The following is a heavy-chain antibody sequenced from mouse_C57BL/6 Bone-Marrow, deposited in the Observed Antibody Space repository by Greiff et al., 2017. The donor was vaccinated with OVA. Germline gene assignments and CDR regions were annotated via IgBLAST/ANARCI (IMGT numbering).Heavy chain of an antibody. D-gene: IGHD1-1*01. CDR2: IYPGSGST. Sequence: VQLQQPGAELLKPGASVKMSCKASGYTFTSYWITWVKQRPGQGLEWIGDIYPGSGSTNYNEKFKSKATLTVDTSSSTAYMQLSSLTSEDSAVYYCITTVVATTDWYFDVWGTGTTVTVSS. J-gene: IGHJ1*03. V-gene: IGHV1-55*01. CDR3: ITTVVATTDWYFDV. CDR1: GYTFTSYW.